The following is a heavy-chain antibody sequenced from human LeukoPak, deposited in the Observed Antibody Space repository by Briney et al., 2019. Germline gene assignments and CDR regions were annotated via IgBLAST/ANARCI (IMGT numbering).Heavy chain of an antibody. D-gene: IGHD6-13*01. Sequence: ASVKVSCKASGYTFSIYNMHWVRQAPGQGLEWMGIINPSGGTSYAQKLQGRITMTRDTSTSTLYVELSSLTSEDTAVYYCAREGVAGTGLDFWGQGTLVTVSS. CDR3: AREGVAGTGLDF. CDR1: GYTFSIYN. J-gene: IGHJ4*02. CDR2: INPSGGT. V-gene: IGHV1-46*01.